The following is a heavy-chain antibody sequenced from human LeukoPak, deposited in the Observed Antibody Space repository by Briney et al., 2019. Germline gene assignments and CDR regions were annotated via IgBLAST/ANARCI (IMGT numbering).Heavy chain of an antibody. CDR2: IYNSGIT. Sequence: NSSETLSLTCTVSGGSISSRSHYWGWIRQPPGKGLEWIGNIYNSGITYHNPSLKSRVTISVDTSKNQFSLKLSSVTAADTAVYYCARPGRDWCGGDCYSEYFDYWGQGTLVTVSS. CDR1: GGSISSRSHY. D-gene: IGHD2-21*01. V-gene: IGHV4-39*01. J-gene: IGHJ4*02. CDR3: ARPGRDWCGGDCYSEYFDY.